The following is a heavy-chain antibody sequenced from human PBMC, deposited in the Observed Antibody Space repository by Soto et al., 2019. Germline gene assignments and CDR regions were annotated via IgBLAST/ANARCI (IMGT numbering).Heavy chain of an antibody. CDR1: GFTFSNYA. V-gene: IGHV3-23*01. D-gene: IGHD6-19*01. CDR3: AKVSSSGWDFDY. CDR2: ISGDGTAT. J-gene: IGHJ4*02. Sequence: PGWSLRLSCVASGFTFSNYAMSWVRQTPGRGLEWVSAISGDGTATYFANFLRGRFIISRDNSRNTLYLQMDTMRGEDTAIYYCAKVSSSGWDFDYWGQGTPVTVSS.